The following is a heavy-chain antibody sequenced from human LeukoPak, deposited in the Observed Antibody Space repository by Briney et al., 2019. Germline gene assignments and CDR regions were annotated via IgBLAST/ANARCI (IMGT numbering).Heavy chain of an antibody. CDR1: GGSISSGDYY. Sequence: SETLSLTCTVSGGSISSGDYYWSWIRQPPGKGLEWIGSIYYSGSTYYNPSLKSRVTISVDTSKNQFSLKLSSVTAADTAVYYCARHGRGSRGDFWSGYYTGVLGAYDYWGQGTLVTVSS. J-gene: IGHJ4*02. CDR3: ARHGRGSRGDFWSGYYTGVLGAYDY. D-gene: IGHD3-3*01. V-gene: IGHV4-39*01. CDR2: IYYSGST.